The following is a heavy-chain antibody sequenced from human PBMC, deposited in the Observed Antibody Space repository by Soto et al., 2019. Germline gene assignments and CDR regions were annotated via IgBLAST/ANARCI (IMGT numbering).Heavy chain of an antibody. Sequence: QVQLVESGGGVVQPGRSLRLSCAASGFTFSSYGMHWVRQAPGKGLEWVAVISHDGNSKYYGDSVKGRFTVSRDNSNNMAYLQMNSLRLEDTAMYYCAKQFDLGGLEDYWGQGTLVTVSS. D-gene: IGHD1-1*01. V-gene: IGHV3-30*18. J-gene: IGHJ4*02. CDR2: ISHDGNSK. CDR1: GFTFSSYG. CDR3: AKQFDLGGLEDY.